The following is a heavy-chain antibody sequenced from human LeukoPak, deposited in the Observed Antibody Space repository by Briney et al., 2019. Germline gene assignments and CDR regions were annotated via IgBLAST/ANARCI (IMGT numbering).Heavy chain of an antibody. Sequence: PGGSLRLSCAASGFTFSSYSMNWVRQAPGKGLEWVSSISSSSSYIYYADSVKGRFTISRDNAKNSLYLQMNSLRAEDTAVYYCARADCSSTSCYHAEYFQHWGQGTLVTVSS. D-gene: IGHD2-2*01. CDR1: GFTFSSYS. CDR2: ISSSSSYI. CDR3: ARADCSSTSCYHAEYFQH. J-gene: IGHJ1*01. V-gene: IGHV3-21*01.